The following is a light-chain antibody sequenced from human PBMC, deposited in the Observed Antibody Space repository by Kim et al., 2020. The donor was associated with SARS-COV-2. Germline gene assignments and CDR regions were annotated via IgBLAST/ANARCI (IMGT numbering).Light chain of an antibody. V-gene: IGLV3-19*01. J-gene: IGLJ3*02. Sequence: VGRTVRITCQGDSLRSYYASWYQQKPGQAPVLVIYGKNNRPSGIPDRFSGSSSGNTASLTITGAQAEDEADYYCNSRDNSGNHRVFGGGTKLTVL. CDR2: GKN. CDR1: SLRSYY. CDR3: NSRDNSGNHRV.